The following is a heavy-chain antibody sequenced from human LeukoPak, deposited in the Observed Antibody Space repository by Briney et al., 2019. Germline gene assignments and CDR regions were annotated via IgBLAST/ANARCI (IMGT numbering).Heavy chain of an antibody. J-gene: IGHJ4*02. CDR3: ARDPRGVAVAGTFDY. D-gene: IGHD6-19*01. V-gene: IGHV3-33*08. CDR2: IWYDGSKT. CDR1: GFTFSSYE. Sequence: GGSLRLSCAASGFTFSSYEMNWVRQAPGKGLEWVAVIWYDGSKTYYADSVKGRFTISRDNSKNTLYFKMNSLRAEDTAVYYCARDPRGVAVAGTFDYWGQGTLVTVSS.